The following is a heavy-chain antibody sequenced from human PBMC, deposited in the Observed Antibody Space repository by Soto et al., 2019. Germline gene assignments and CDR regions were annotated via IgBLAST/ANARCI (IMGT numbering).Heavy chain of an antibody. CDR3: ARGTGGYGYGRGFDH. CDR1: GGTFSSYA. J-gene: IGHJ4*02. Sequence: QVQLVQSGAEVKKPGSSVKVSCKASGGTFSSYAISWVRQAPGQGLEWMGGIIPIFGTANYAQKFQGRVTNTGDESTSTGYMELGSLRSEETGVYYCARGTGGYGYGRGFDHWGQGTLVTGSS. V-gene: IGHV1-69*01. CDR2: IIPIFGTA. D-gene: IGHD5-18*01.